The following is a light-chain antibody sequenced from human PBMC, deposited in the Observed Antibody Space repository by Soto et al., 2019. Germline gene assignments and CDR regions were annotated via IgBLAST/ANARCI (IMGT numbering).Light chain of an antibody. CDR2: GAF. CDR1: QSVSSY. CDR3: QQRNIWPPVT. Sequence: EIVMTQSPATLSVSPGERATLSCRASQSVSSYLAWYQQKPGQAPRLLIYGAFNRATGIPARFSGSGSGTDFTLTISSLEPEDSAVYYCQQRNIWPPVTFGHGTRLEIK. J-gene: IGKJ5*01. V-gene: IGKV3-11*01.